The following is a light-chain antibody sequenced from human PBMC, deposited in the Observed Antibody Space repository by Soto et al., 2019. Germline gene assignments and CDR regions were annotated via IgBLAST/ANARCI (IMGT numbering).Light chain of an antibody. CDR3: QQYKNWPIT. J-gene: IGKJ5*01. CDR2: GPS. V-gene: IGKV3-15*01. CDR1: QNVAGD. Sequence: ELVMFQSPGNLSVSPGERAVLSCRASQNVAGDLAWYQQKPGQAPRLLIYGPSTRAAGIPSRFSGSGFETEFTLIIIGLQSEDSAVYFCQQYKNWPITFAQGTRLEIK.